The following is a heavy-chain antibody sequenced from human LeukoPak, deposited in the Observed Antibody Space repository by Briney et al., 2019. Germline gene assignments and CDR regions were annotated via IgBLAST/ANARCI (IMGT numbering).Heavy chain of an antibody. Sequence: GGSLRLPCAASGFTFSSYAMSWVRQAPGKGLEWVSAISGSGGSTYYADSVKGRFTISRDNSKNTLYLQMNSLRAEDTAVYYCAKEGSTSHQSHYYYYGMDVWGQGTTVTVSS. CDR1: GFTFSSYA. V-gene: IGHV3-23*01. J-gene: IGHJ6*02. D-gene: IGHD2-2*01. CDR3: AKEGSTSHQSHYYYYGMDV. CDR2: ISGSGGST.